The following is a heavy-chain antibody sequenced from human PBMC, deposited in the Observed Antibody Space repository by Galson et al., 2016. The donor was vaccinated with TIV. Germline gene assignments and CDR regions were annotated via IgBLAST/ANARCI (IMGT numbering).Heavy chain of an antibody. J-gene: IGHJ4*02. CDR3: ARDQDSGAYFVY. V-gene: IGHV4-31*03. D-gene: IGHD2-15*01. CDR2: IYHSGST. CDR1: GGSISSNGIF. Sequence: TLSLTCTVSGGSISSNGIFWSWIRQHPGKGLEWIGYIYHSGSTHSNPSLKSRVALSVDTSKNQFYLTLTSVTAADTAVYYCARDQDSGAYFVYWGQGTLVTFSS.